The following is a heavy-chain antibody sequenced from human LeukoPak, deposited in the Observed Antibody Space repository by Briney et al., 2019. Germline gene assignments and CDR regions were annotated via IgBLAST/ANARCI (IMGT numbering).Heavy chain of an antibody. CDR3: ARGLSSGWYQYYFDY. D-gene: IGHD6-19*01. V-gene: IGHV3-7*01. CDR2: IKQDGSEK. Sequence: GGSLRLSCAASGFTFSSYWMSWVRQAPGKGLEWVANIKQDGSEKYYVDSVKGRFTISRDNAKNSLYLQMNSLRAEDTAVYYCARGLSSGWYQYYFDYWGQGTLVTVSS. J-gene: IGHJ4*02. CDR1: GFTFSSYW.